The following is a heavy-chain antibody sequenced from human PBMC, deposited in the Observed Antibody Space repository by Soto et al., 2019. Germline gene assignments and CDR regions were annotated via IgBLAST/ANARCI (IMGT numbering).Heavy chain of an antibody. V-gene: IGHV3-23*01. CDR1: GFTFSSYA. D-gene: IGHD3-3*01. CDR3: ATHITIFGVPDKAFDI. Sequence: GGSLRLSCAASGFTFSSYAMSWVRQAPGKGLEWVSAISGSGGSTYYADSVKGRFTISRDNSKNTLYLQMNSLRAEDTAVYYCATHITIFGVPDKAFDIWGQGTMVTVSS. CDR2: ISGSGGST. J-gene: IGHJ3*02.